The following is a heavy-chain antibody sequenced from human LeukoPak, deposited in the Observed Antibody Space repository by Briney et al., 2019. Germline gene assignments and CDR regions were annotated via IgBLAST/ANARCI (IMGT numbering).Heavy chain of an antibody. CDR1: GYTFTSYG. V-gene: IGHV1-18*01. Sequence: GASVKVSCKASGYTFTSYGISWVRQAPGQGLEWMGWISAYNGNTNYAQKLQGRVTMTTDTSTSTAYMELRSLRSDDTAVYYCARDWADYGGNLYYFDYWGQGTLVTVSS. D-gene: IGHD4-23*01. J-gene: IGHJ4*02. CDR2: ISAYNGNT. CDR3: ARDWADYGGNLYYFDY.